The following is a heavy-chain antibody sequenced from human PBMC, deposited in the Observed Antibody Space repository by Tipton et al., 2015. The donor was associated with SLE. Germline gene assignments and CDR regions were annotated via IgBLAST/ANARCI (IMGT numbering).Heavy chain of an antibody. J-gene: IGHJ4*02. CDR3: ARRNSGWFPLDY. CDR1: GYSISSGYY. D-gene: IGHD6-19*01. CDR2: IYHTEST. Sequence: LRLSCAVSGYSISSGYYWGWIRQPPGKGLEWIGSIYHTESTYYNPSLRSRVTISVDTSKNQFSLKLSSVTAADTAVYYCARRNSGWFPLDYWGQGTLVTVSS. V-gene: IGHV4-38-2*01.